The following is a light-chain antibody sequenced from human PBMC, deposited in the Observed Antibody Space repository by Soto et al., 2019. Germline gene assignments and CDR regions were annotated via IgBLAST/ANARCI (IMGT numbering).Light chain of an antibody. J-gene: IGKJ4*01. CDR1: QSVNQK. CDR2: VAS. V-gene: IGKV3-15*01. CDR3: QQYNNWPSLT. Sequence: EIVLTQSPATLSVSPGERATLSCRASQSVNQKLGWYQQKPGQAPRLLIYVASYRATGIPARSSGSGSGTEFTLSISSLQSEDFAVYYCQQYNNWPSLTFGGGTKVDIK.